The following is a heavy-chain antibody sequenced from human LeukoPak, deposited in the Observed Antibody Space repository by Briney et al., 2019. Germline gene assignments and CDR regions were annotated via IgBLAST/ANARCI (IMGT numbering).Heavy chain of an antibody. Sequence: GGYLRLSCAASGFTFSNAWMSWVRQAPGRGLEWVGRIKSKTDGGTTDYAAPVKGRFTISRDDSKNTLYLQMNGLKTEDTAAYYCTTGSGSYYSFDYWGQGTLVSVSS. J-gene: IGHJ4*02. CDR2: IKSKTDGGTT. CDR3: TTGSGSYYSFDY. CDR1: GFTFSNAW. V-gene: IGHV3-15*01. D-gene: IGHD1-26*01.